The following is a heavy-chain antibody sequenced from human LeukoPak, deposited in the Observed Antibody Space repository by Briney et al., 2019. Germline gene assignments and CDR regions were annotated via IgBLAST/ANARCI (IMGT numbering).Heavy chain of an antibody. D-gene: IGHD6-19*01. Sequence: ASVKVSCKASGYTFISYGITWVRQAPGQGPEWMGWVSAYNGNTNYAQKLQGRVTMTTDTSTTTAYMELGSLRSDDTAVYYCARVDSSGLEFDYWGQGTLVTVSS. CDR2: VSAYNGNT. CDR1: GYTFISYG. V-gene: IGHV1-18*01. J-gene: IGHJ4*02. CDR3: ARVDSSGLEFDY.